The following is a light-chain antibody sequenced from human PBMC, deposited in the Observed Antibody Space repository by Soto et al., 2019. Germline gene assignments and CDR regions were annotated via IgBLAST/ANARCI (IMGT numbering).Light chain of an antibody. CDR3: QHYSSYAEA. J-gene: IGKJ1*01. Sequence: DIPMTQSPSTLSGSVGDRVTITCRASQTISSWLAWYQQKPGKAPKLLIYKASTLKSGVPSRFSGSGSGTEFTLTISSLQPDYFATYFCQHYSSYAEAFGQGPKVEFK. CDR2: KAS. V-gene: IGKV1-5*03. CDR1: QTISSW.